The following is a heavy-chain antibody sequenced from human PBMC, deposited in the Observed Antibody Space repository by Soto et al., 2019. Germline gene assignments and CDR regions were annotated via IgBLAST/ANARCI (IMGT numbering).Heavy chain of an antibody. CDR2: IYYSGST. Sequence: PSETLSLTCTVSGGSISSGGYYWSWIRQHPGKGLEWIGYIYYSGSTYYNPSLKSRVTISVDTSKNQFSLKLSSVTAADTAVYYCARGVWVSGDYIWGSYRPPPSLFDYWGQGTLVTVSS. J-gene: IGHJ4*02. CDR1: GGSISSGGYY. CDR3: ARGVWVSGDYIWGSYRPPPSLFDY. V-gene: IGHV4-31*03. D-gene: IGHD3-16*02.